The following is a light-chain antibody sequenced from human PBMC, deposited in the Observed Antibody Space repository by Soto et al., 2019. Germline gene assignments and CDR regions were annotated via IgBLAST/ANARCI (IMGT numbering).Light chain of an antibody. J-gene: IGLJ2*01. CDR2: DNN. V-gene: IGLV1-51*01. CDR1: SSNIGNNY. Sequence: QSVLTQPPSVSAAPGQKVTISCSGSSSNIGNNYVSWYQQLPGTAPKLLIYDNNRRPSGIPVRFSDSKSGTSATLGITGLQTGDEADYFCATWDDSLSAVLFGGGTKLTVL. CDR3: ATWDDSLSAVL.